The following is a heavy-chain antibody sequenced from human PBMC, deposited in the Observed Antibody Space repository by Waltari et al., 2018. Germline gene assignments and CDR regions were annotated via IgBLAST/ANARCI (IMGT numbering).Heavy chain of an antibody. CDR3: ARDMGIYTNYAAY. D-gene: IGHD4-4*01. J-gene: IGHJ4*02. Sequence: EVLLVESGGGLVQPGGSLRLSCVASGFPFSRHWISWRRQAPGKGLEWVANINEDESETFYADSVKGRFTISRDNAKNSLYLQMNSLRVEDTAYYYCARDMGIYTNYAAYWGQGTLVTVSS. CDR2: INEDESET. CDR1: GFPFSRHW. V-gene: IGHV3-7*01.